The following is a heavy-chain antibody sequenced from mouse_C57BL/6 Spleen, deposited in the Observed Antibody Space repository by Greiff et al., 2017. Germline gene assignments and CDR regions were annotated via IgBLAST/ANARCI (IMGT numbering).Heavy chain of an antibody. V-gene: IGHV1-50*01. Sequence: QVQLQQPGAELVKPGASVKLSCKASGYTFTSYWMQWVKQRPGQGLEWIGEIDPADSYTNYNQKFKGKATLTVDTSSSTAYMQLSSLTSEDSAVYYCARWVVTTLDYWGQGTTLTVSS. CDR2: IDPADSYT. J-gene: IGHJ2*01. CDR3: ARWVVTTLDY. CDR1: GYTFTSYW. D-gene: IGHD2-2*01.